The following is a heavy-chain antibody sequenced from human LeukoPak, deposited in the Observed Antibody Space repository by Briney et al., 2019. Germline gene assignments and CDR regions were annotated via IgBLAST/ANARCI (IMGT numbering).Heavy chain of an antibody. V-gene: IGHV4-61*05. CDR2: IYYSGST. J-gene: IGHJ4*02. CDR1: GGSISSSSYY. Sequence: SETLSLTCTVSGGSISSSSYYWGWIRQPPGKGLEWIGYIYYSGSTNYNPSLKSRVTISVDTSKNQFSLKLSSVTAADTAVYYCARSPATVAGLFDYWGQGTLVTVSS. D-gene: IGHD6-19*01. CDR3: ARSPATVAGLFDY.